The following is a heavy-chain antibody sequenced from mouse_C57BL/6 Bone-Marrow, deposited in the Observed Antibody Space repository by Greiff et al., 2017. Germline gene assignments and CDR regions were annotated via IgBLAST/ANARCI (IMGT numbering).Heavy chain of an antibody. CDR1: GYTFTSYW. J-gene: IGHJ4*01. CDR3: ARDGSMEGAMDY. CDR2: IDPSDSYT. Sequence: VQLQQPGAELVMPGASVKLSCKASGYTFTSYWMHWVKQRPGQGLEWIGEIDPSDSYTNYNQKFKGKSTLTVDKSSSTAYMQLSSLTSEDSAVYYCARDGSMEGAMDYWGQGTSVTVSS. V-gene: IGHV1-69*01. D-gene: IGHD2-10*02.